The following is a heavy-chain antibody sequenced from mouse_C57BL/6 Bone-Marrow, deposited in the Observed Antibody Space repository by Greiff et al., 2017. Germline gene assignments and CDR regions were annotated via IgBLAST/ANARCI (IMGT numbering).Heavy chain of an antibody. J-gene: IGHJ1*03. Sequence: QVQLQQPGAELVKPGASVKLSCKASGYTFTSYWMHWVKQRPGRGLEWIGRIDPNSGGTKYNEKFKSKATLTVDKPSSTAYMQLSSLTSEDSAVYYGASMPNYGSSLWYFDVWGTGTTVTVSS. D-gene: IGHD1-1*01. CDR3: ASMPNYGSSLWYFDV. CDR2: IDPNSGGT. V-gene: IGHV1-72*01. CDR1: GYTFTSYW.